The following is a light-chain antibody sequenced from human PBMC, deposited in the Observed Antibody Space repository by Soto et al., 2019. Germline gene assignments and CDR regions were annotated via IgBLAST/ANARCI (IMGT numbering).Light chain of an antibody. CDR1: QTIYSN. J-gene: IGKJ1*01. CDR3: QQYQXLWT. Sequence: IGMTQSPATLSVSPGERATLSCRASQTIYSNVAWYQQRPGQPPRLLIYRASSRATGIPARFSGSGSGTEFTLTINSLQSEDFAVYYCQQYQXLWTFGQGTK. V-gene: IGKV3-15*01. CDR2: RAS.